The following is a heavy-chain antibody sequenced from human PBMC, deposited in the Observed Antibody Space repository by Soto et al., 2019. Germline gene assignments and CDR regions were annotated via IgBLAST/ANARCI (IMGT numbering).Heavy chain of an antibody. Sequence: SETLCVPWSVAEGSLGGYGGRWLRQPPGKGLEWIGYIYHSGSTNYNPSLKSRVTISVDTSKNQFSLKLSSVTAADTAVYYCARLTVRGVPLLYYFDYWGQGTLVTVSS. D-gene: IGHD3-10*01. CDR2: IYHSGST. CDR1: EGSLGGYG. J-gene: IGHJ4*02. V-gene: IGHV4-59*08. CDR3: ARLTVRGVPLLYYFDY.